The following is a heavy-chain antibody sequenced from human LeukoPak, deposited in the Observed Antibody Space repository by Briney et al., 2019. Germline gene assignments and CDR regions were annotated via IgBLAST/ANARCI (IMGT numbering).Heavy chain of an antibody. CDR1: GFTFSSYA. V-gene: IGHV3-23*01. CDR2: TSTAGDVA. D-gene: IGHD1-26*01. J-gene: IGHJ4*02. Sequence: GGSLRLSCAASGFTFSSYAMSWVRQAPGKGLEWVSGTSTAGDVADYADSVRGRFTISRDNSKNTLYLQMSSLRAEDTAIYYCATKRPGTYPFDYWGQGTLVTVSS. CDR3: ATKRPGTYPFDY.